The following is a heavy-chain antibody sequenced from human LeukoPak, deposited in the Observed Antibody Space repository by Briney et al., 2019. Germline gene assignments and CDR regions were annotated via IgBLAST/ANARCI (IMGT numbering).Heavy chain of an antibody. CDR1: GGSIITRSYN. Sequence: PSETLSLTCTVSGGSIITRSYNWGWIRQPPGKGLEWIVSIYYSGSTNYNPSLKSRVTIYVETSKNQFSLRLTSVTAADTAVYYCARRSVAVENYFDYWGQGSLVTVSS. CDR3: ARRSVAVENYFDY. V-gene: IGHV4-39*01. J-gene: IGHJ4*02. D-gene: IGHD6-19*01. CDR2: IYYSGST.